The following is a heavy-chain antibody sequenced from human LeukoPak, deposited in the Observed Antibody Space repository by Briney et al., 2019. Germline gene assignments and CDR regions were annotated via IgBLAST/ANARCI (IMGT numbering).Heavy chain of an antibody. J-gene: IGHJ5*02. CDR3: ARHGTYSELVNWFDP. CDR2: IFYSGST. CDR1: GGSISSSSYY. Sequence: PSETLSLTCTVSGGSISSSSYYWGWIRQPPGKGLEWIGSIFYSGSTYYNPSLKSRVTMSVDTSKDHFSLKLRSVTAADTAVYYCARHGTYSELVNWFDPWGQGTLVTVSS. D-gene: IGHD1-26*01. V-gene: IGHV4-39*01.